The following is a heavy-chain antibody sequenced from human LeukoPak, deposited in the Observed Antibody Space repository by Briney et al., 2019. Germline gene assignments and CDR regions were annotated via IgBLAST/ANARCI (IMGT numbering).Heavy chain of an antibody. V-gene: IGHV3-48*01. D-gene: IGHD1-1*01. CDR1: GFIFSSYS. CDR3: ARGGTYAAYYYYMDV. Sequence: GGSLRLSCAASGFIFSSYSMNWVRQAPGKGLEWVSYISTSSTTIYYADSVKGRFTISRDNAKKSLYLQMNSLRAEDTAVYYCARGGTYAAYYYYMDVWGTGTTVTVSS. CDR2: ISTSSTTI. J-gene: IGHJ6*03.